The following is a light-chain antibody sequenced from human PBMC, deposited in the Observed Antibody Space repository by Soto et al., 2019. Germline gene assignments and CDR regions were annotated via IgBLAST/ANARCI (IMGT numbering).Light chain of an antibody. V-gene: IGKV1-39*01. Sequence: DIPMTQSPSSLSASVGDRVTITCRASQSISSYLNWYQQKPGKAPKLLIYAAFSLQSGVPSRFSGSGSWTDFTLVISSLQPEDFATYYCQQSYSTPPDTFGQGTKMEI. J-gene: IGKJ2*01. CDR2: AAF. CDR3: QQSYSTPPDT. CDR1: QSISSY.